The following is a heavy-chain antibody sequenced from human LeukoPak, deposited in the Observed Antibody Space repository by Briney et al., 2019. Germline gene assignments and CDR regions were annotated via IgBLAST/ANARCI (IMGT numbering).Heavy chain of an antibody. CDR2: ISSSSNAI. D-gene: IGHD4-17*01. J-gene: IGHJ4*02. CDR3: ARDVSAYGDFAFDY. V-gene: IGHV3-21*01. Sequence: GGSLRLSCAASGFTFSSYSMNWVRQAPGKGLEWVSFISSSSNAIYYADSVKGRFTISRDNAKNSLYLQMNSLRAEDTAMYYCARDVSAYGDFAFDYWGQGTLVTVSS. CDR1: GFTFSSYS.